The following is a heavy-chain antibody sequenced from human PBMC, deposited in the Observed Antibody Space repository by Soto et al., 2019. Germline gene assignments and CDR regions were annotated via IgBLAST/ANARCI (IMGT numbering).Heavy chain of an antibody. J-gene: IGHJ4*02. CDR3: AKDPRILGNYDFWSRKYYFDY. CDR2: ISGSGGNT. Sequence: PGGSLRLSCAGSGFTFSSYAMSWVRRAPGKGLEWVSTISGSGGNTYYADSVKGRFTISRDNSKNTLYLQMNSLRAEDTAVYYCAKDPRILGNYDFWSRKYYFDYWGQGTLVTVSS. V-gene: IGHV3-23*01. D-gene: IGHD3-3*01. CDR1: GFTFSSYA.